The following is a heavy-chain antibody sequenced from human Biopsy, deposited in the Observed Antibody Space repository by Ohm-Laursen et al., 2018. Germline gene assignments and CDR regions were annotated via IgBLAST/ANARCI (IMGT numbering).Heavy chain of an antibody. D-gene: IGHD3-22*01. CDR3: ARDRGFYSDRTVPGYFDL. CDR1: GGSISSYY. Sequence: GTLSLTCTVSGGSISSYYWNWIRQPPGKGLEWIGYVSYTGSTDYNPSLQSRVTISVDTSKNHFSLRLRSVTPADTAMYYCARDRGFYSDRTVPGYFDLWGRGTLVTVSS. CDR2: VSYTGST. J-gene: IGHJ2*01. V-gene: IGHV4-59*01.